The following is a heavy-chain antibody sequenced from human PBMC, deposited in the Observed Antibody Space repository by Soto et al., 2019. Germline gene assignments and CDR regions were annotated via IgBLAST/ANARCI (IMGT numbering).Heavy chain of an antibody. D-gene: IGHD3-22*01. CDR3: ARDKDYYETSGYRIFDH. CDR2: IYHTGNT. J-gene: IGHJ4*02. V-gene: IGHV4-38-2*02. CDR1: GSSLSSGTI. Sequence: SETLSLTCVVSGSSLSSGTIWGWIRQSPGKGLEWIGSIYHTGNTFYSPSLQSRVSIALDTSKNQCSLTLTSVTAADTAVYYCARDKDYYETSGYRIFDHWGQGTLVTVSS.